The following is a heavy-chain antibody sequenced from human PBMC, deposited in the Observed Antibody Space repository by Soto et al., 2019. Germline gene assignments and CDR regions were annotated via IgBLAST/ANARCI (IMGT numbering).Heavy chain of an antibody. CDR3: AKRGGYYYDSSGYHYYYYGMEV. V-gene: IGHV3-30*18. CDR2: ISYDGSNK. Sequence: GGTVGLSCAASGFTFSSYGMQWVRQGPGKGLEWVAVISYDGSNKYYADSVKGRFTISRDNSKNTLYLQMNSLRAEDTAVYYCAKRGGYYYDSSGYHYYYYGMEVWGQGTTVTVS. J-gene: IGHJ6*02. CDR1: GFTFSSYG. D-gene: IGHD3-22*01.